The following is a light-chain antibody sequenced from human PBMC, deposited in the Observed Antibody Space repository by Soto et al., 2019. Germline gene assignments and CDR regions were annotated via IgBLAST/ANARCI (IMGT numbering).Light chain of an antibody. Sequence: DIQMTQSPSSLSASVGDRVTITCRASQGIANYLAWYQHKPGKVPNLLIYAASTLQSGVPSRFSGGGSGTDFTLTISSLQPEDVATYYCQKYNSAPRTFGQGTKLDIK. CDR1: QGIANY. CDR3: QKYNSAPRT. V-gene: IGKV1-27*01. J-gene: IGKJ1*01. CDR2: AAS.